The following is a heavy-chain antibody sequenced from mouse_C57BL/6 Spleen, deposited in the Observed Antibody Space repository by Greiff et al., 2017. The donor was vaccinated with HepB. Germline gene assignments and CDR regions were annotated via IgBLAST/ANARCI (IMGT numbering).Heavy chain of an antibody. CDR2: IDPENGDT. J-gene: IGHJ3*01. D-gene: IGHD1-1*01. V-gene: IGHV14-4*01. Sequence: VQLQQSGAELVRPGASVKLSCTASGFNIKDDYMHWVKQRPEQGLEWIGWIDPENGDTEYASKFQGKATITADTSSNTAYLQLSSLTSEDTAVYYFTTSYGSRAYWGQGTLVTVSA. CDR3: TTSYGSRAY. CDR1: GFNIKDDY.